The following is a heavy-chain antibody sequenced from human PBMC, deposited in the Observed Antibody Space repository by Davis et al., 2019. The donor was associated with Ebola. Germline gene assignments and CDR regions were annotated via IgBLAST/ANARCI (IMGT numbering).Heavy chain of an antibody. D-gene: IGHD1-26*01. V-gene: IGHV3-23*01. CDR3: AKDEGGSYSGVSDAIDV. CDR1: GFTFSSYA. CDR2: ISRSGGST. Sequence: GESLKISCAASGFTFSSYAMSWVRQAPGKGLEWVSAISRSGGSTYYADSVKGRFTISRDNSKNTLYLQMNSLRAEDTAVYYCAKDEGGSYSGVSDAIDVWGQGTMVTVSS. J-gene: IGHJ3*01.